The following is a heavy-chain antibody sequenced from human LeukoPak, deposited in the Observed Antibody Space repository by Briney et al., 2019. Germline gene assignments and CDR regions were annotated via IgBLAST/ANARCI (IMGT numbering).Heavy chain of an antibody. CDR1: GGTFSSYA. Sequence: SVKVSCKASGGTFSSYAISWVRQAPGQGLEWMGRIIPILGIANYAQKFQGRVTITADKSTSTAYMELSSLRSEDTAVYYCAIGGIQLWTPVYWGQGTLVTVSS. J-gene: IGHJ4*02. CDR3: AIGGIQLWTPVY. D-gene: IGHD5-18*01. CDR2: IIPILGIA. V-gene: IGHV1-69*04.